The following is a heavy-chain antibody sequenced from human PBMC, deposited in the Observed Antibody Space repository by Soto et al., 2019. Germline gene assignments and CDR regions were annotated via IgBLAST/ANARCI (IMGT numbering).Heavy chain of an antibody. CDR1: GYTFTNYG. D-gene: IGHD6-6*01. CDR2: ISAYNGDT. J-gene: IGHJ6*03. V-gene: IGHV1-18*01. CDR3: ARVRQLVSYFYYCMDV. Sequence: QVQLLQSGAEVKKPGASVKVSCKASGYTFTNYGITWVRQAPGQGLEWMGWISAYNGDTHYTQRLQGRDTMTTDTSTSTAYREPRGPRSDNTAVYYCARVRQLVSYFYYCMDVWGKVTTVTVSS.